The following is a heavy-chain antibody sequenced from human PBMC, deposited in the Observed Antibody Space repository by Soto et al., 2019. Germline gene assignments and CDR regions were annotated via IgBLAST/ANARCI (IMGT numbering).Heavy chain of an antibody. Sequence: GGSLRLSCAASGFTFSSYGMHRVCQAPGKGLEWVAVISYDGSNKYYADSVKGRFTISRDNSKNTLYLQMNSLRAEDTAVYYCAKDTRYCSGGSCYPYFQHWGQGTLVTVSS. CDR2: ISYDGSNK. CDR1: GFTFSSYG. D-gene: IGHD2-15*01. V-gene: IGHV3-30*18. CDR3: AKDTRYCSGGSCYPYFQH. J-gene: IGHJ1*01.